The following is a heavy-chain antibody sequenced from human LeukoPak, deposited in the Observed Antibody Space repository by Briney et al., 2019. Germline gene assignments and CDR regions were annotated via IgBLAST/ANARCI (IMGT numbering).Heavy chain of an antibody. Sequence: GGSLRLSCAASGFTFSSYGIHWVRQAPGKGLEWVAVISYDGSNKYYADSVKGRFTISRDNSKNTLYLQMNSLRAEDTAVYYCAKVPLPASAYYGMDVWGQGTTVTVSS. CDR2: ISYDGSNK. J-gene: IGHJ6*02. V-gene: IGHV3-30*18. CDR3: AKVPLPASAYYGMDV. CDR1: GFTFSSYG.